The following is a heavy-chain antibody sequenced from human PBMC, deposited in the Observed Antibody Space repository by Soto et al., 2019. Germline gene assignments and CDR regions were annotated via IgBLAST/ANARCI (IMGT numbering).Heavy chain of an antibody. CDR1: GGSISSYY. J-gene: IGHJ4*02. V-gene: IGHV4-59*12. D-gene: IGHD6-19*01. CDR3: AKVNGGWYGFDY. Sequence: SETLSLTCTVSGGSISSYYWSWIRQPPGKGLEWIGYIYYSGSTNYNPSLKSRVTISVDTSKNQFSLKLSPVTAADTAVYYCAKVNGGWYGFDYWGQGTLVTVSS. CDR2: IYYSGST.